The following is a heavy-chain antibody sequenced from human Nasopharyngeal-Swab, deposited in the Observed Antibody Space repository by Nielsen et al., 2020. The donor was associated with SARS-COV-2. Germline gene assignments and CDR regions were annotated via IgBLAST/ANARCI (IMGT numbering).Heavy chain of an antibody. D-gene: IGHD6-6*01. J-gene: IGHJ4*02. CDR3: APYASSSSSRGLVN. CDR1: GFTFTDYY. Sequence: GESLKISCAASGFTFTDYYMTWIRQAPGEGLEWVSYISGGGTTMYYADSVKGRFTISRDNAKNSLYLQMNSLRAEDTAVYYCAPYASSSSSRGLVNWGQGTLVTVSS. V-gene: IGHV3-11*01. CDR2: ISGGGTTM.